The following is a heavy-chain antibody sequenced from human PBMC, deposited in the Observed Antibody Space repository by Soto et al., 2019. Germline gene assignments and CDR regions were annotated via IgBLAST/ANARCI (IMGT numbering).Heavy chain of an antibody. CDR2: ISGSGGST. CDR3: AKDPWQLTVSGSD. Sequence: PGGSLRLSCAASGFTFSSYAMSWVRQAPGKGLEWVSAISGSGGSTYYADSVKGRFTISRDNSKNTLYLQMNSLRAEDTAVHYCAKDPWQLTVSGSDWGQGTLVTVSS. D-gene: IGHD4-17*01. J-gene: IGHJ4*02. V-gene: IGHV3-23*01. CDR1: GFTFSSYA.